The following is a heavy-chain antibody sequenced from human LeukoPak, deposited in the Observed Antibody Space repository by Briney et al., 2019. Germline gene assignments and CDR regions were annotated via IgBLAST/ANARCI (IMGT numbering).Heavy chain of an antibody. CDR2: ISYDGSNK. CDR3: AKPFPRATVVTYPDY. CDR1: GFTFSSYA. D-gene: IGHD4-23*01. Sequence: GGSLRLSCAASGFTFSSYAMHWVRQAPGKGLEWVAVISYDGSNKYYADSVKGRFTISRDNSKNTLYLQMNSLRAEDTAVYYCAKPFPRATVVTYPDYWGQGTLVTVSS. J-gene: IGHJ4*02. V-gene: IGHV3-30-3*02.